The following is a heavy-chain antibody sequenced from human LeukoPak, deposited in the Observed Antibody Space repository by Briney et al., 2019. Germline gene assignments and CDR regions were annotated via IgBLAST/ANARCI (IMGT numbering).Heavy chain of an antibody. CDR3: AQVIPSKYFDSGGSPRSGGYMDV. Sequence: GGSLRLSCAASGFTFRAYVMNWVRQAPGKGLEWVSGISNSGAVTYYADSVKGRFTISRDNSNNTLFLQMSSLRGEDTAVYYCAQVIPSKYFDSGGSPRSGGYMDVWGKGTTVTVSS. CDR2: ISNSGAVT. J-gene: IGHJ6*03. V-gene: IGHV3-23*01. D-gene: IGHD3-22*01. CDR1: GFTFRAYV.